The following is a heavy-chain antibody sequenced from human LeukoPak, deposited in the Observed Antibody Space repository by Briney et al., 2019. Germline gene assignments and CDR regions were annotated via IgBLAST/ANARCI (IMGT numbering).Heavy chain of an antibody. Sequence: GGSLRLSCAASGFTFYDYGMTWVRQAPGKGLEWVSTISGSGLSTYYADSVKGRFTISRDNSKNTLYLQMNSLRAEDTAVYYCAKARAHYDFWSGYPKKYYFDYWGQGTLVTVSS. CDR3: AKARAHYDFWSGYPKKYYFDY. CDR2: ISGSGLST. D-gene: IGHD3-3*01. J-gene: IGHJ4*02. V-gene: IGHV3-23*01. CDR1: GFTFYDYG.